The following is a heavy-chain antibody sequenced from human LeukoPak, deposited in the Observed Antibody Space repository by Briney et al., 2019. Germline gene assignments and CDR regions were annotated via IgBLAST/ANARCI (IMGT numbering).Heavy chain of an antibody. J-gene: IGHJ4*02. D-gene: IGHD6-13*01. CDR2: IYHSGST. CDR3: ARQGGIAAAGIDY. Sequence: PSETLSLTCTVSGGSISSSSYYWGWIRQPPGKGLEWIGSIYHSGSTYYNPSLKSRVTISVDTSKNQFSLKLSSVTAADTAVYYCARQGGIAAAGIDYWGQGTLVTVSS. V-gene: IGHV4-39*01. CDR1: GGSISSSSYY.